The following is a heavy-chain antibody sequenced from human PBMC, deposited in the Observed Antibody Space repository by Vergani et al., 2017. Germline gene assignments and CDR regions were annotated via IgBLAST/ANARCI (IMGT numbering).Heavy chain of an antibody. J-gene: IGHJ6*03. V-gene: IGHV4-61*02. Sequence: QVQLQESGPGLVKPSETLSLTCTVSGDSISSGSYYWSWIRQPAGKGLEWIGRIYASGSANYNPSLRSRVTMSIDTSKNQFSLKLNSVTVTDTAVYYCARGSDYGDFYYYMDVWGRGTMVTISS. CDR2: IYASGSA. CDR1: GDSISSGSYY. D-gene: IGHD4-17*01. CDR3: ARGSDYGDFYYYMDV.